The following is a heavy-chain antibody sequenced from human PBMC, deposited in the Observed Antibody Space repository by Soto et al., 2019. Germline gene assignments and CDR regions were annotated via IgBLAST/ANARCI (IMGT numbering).Heavy chain of an antibody. J-gene: IGHJ6*02. D-gene: IGHD3-3*01. V-gene: IGHV4-30-4*01. CDR3: ASGITVFGVTYYYYGMDV. Sequence: QVQLQESGPGLVKPSQTLSLACTVSGGSISSGDYYWSWIRQPPGKGLEWIGYIYFSGSTYYNPSLKRRVTISVDTSKNQFSLRLTSVTAADTAVYYCASGITVFGVTYYYYGMDVWGQGTTVTVSS. CDR1: GGSISSGDYY. CDR2: IYFSGST.